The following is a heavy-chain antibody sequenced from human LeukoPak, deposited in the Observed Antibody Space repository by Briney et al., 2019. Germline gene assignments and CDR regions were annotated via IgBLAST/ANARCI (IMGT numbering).Heavy chain of an antibody. J-gene: IGHJ4*02. V-gene: IGHV1-2*02. Sequence: ASVKVSCKASGYTFTGYYMHWVRQAPGQGLEWMGWINPNSGGTNYAQKFQGRVTMTRDTSTSTAYMELRSLRSDDTAVYYCARDFGYNEGSIDYWGQGTLVTVSS. CDR3: ARDFGYNEGSIDY. CDR2: INPNSGGT. D-gene: IGHD5-24*01. CDR1: GYTFTGYY.